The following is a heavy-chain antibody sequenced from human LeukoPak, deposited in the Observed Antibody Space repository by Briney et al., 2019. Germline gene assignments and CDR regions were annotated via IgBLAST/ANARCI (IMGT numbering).Heavy chain of an antibody. J-gene: IGHJ3*02. V-gene: IGHV1-24*01. CDR3: ATAVGYCSSTSCYDAFDI. D-gene: IGHD2-2*01. Sequence: GASVKVSCEVSGYTLTELSMHWVRQAPGKGLEWMGGFDPEDGETIYAQKFQGRVTMTEDTSTDTAYMELSSLRSEDTAVYYCATAVGYCSSTSCYDAFDIWGQGTMVTVSS. CDR2: FDPEDGET. CDR1: GYTLTELS.